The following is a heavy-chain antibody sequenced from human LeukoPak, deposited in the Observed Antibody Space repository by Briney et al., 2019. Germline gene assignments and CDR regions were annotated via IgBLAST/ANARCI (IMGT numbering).Heavy chain of an antibody. V-gene: IGHV4-59*01. D-gene: IGHD2-21*01. CDR2: IYYSGST. Sequence: SETLSLTCTVSGGSISSYYWSWIRQPPGKGLEWIGYIYYSGSTNYNPSLKSRVTISVDTSKNQFSLKPSSVTAADTAVYYCARDRWGSGSLDYWGQGTLVTVSS. J-gene: IGHJ4*02. CDR1: GGSISSYY. CDR3: ARDRWGSGSLDY.